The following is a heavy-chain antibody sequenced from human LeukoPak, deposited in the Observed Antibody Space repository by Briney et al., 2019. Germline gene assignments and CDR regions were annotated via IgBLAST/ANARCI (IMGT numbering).Heavy chain of an antibody. V-gene: IGHV4-39*01. CDR2: MFYTGNS. J-gene: IGHJ1*01. Sequence: SETLSLTCTVSGGSISSPSHYLVWIRQTPGKGLEWIVSMFYTGNSYYNPSLKSRATIFVDTSKNQFSLWLSSVTAADTAVYYCARHSRVLATIMEYFHHWGQGTLVTVSS. CDR3: ARHSRVLATIMEYFHH. D-gene: IGHD4/OR15-4a*01. CDR1: GGSISSPSHY.